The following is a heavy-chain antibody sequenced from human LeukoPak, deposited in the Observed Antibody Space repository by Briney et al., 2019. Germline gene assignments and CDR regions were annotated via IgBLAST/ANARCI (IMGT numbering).Heavy chain of an antibody. V-gene: IGHV3-23*01. CDR2: ISGSGGST. J-gene: IGHJ4*02. CDR3: AKDKGSDYYFDY. D-gene: IGHD3-10*01. Sequence: GGSLRLSCAASRFTFSSYAMSWVRQAPGKGLEWVSAISGSGGSTYYADSVKGRFTISRDNSKNTLYLQMNSLRAEDTAVYYCAKDKGSDYYFDYWGQGTLVTVSS. CDR1: RFTFSSYA.